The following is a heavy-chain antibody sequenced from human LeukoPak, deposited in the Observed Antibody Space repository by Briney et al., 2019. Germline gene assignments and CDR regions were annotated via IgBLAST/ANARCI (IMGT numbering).Heavy chain of an antibody. CDR2: IFYSGST. CDR1: GGSINDYY. J-gene: IGHJ4*01. CDR3: ARVNSSGYHLSFDY. D-gene: IGHD3-22*01. Sequence: PSETLSLTCIVSGGSINDYYWTWIRQPPGKGLEWIGYIFYSGSTNYNPSLKSRVTISMDTSKNQFSLKLRSVTAADTAIYYCARVNSSGYHLSFDYWGQGTLVTVSS. V-gene: IGHV4-59*01.